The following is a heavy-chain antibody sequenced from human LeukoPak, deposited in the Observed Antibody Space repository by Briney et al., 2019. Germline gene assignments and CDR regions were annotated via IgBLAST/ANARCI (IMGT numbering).Heavy chain of an antibody. CDR2: IYHSGST. V-gene: IGHV4-30-2*01. Sequence: NASETLSLTCAVSGGSISSGGYSWSWIRQPPGKGLEWIGYIYHSGSTYYNPSLKSRVTISVDRCKNQFSLKLSSVTAADTAVYYCASIDYGDYAAFDIWGQGTMVTVSS. CDR1: GGSISSGGYS. D-gene: IGHD4-17*01. J-gene: IGHJ3*02. CDR3: ASIDYGDYAAFDI.